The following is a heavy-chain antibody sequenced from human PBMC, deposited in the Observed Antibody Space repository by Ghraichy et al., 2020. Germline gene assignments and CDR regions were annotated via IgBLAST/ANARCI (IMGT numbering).Heavy chain of an antibody. J-gene: IGHJ4*02. Sequence: SVKVSCKASGYTFTSYGISWVRQAPGQGLEWMGWISAYNGNTNYAQKLQGRVTMTTDTSTSTAYMELRSLRSDDTAVYYCARVGYYDSSGYFYFDYWGQGTLVTVSS. CDR3: ARVGYYDSSGYFYFDY. V-gene: IGHV1-18*01. CDR2: ISAYNGNT. CDR1: GYTFTSYG. D-gene: IGHD3-22*01.